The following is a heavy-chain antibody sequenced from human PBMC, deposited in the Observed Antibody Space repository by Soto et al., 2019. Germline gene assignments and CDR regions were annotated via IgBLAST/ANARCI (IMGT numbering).Heavy chain of an antibody. V-gene: IGHV1-2*02. CDR1: GYTFTGYY. D-gene: IGHD3-16*02. CDR3: ARAINPLTAPDFNWHDP. CDR2: INPNSGGT. J-gene: IGHJ5*02. Sequence: ASVKVSCKASGYTFTGYYMHWVRQAPGQGLEWMGWINPNSGGTNYAQKFQGRVTMTRDTSISTAYMELSRLRSDDTAVYYCARAINPLTAPDFNWHDPWGQGILVTVSS.